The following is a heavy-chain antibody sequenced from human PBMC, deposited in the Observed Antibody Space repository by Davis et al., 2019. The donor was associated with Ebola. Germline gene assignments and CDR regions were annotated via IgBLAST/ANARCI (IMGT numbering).Heavy chain of an antibody. Sequence: GESLKISCATSGLIFSNCDMHWVRQTPGKGLEWVAFIQYDGGSKYYADSVKGRFTISRDNSKNTLYLQMNSLRVEDTAVYYCAREEASAVTQDYWGQGTLVTVSS. CDR1: GLIFSNCD. CDR3: AREEASAVTQDY. D-gene: IGHD4-17*01. CDR2: IQYDGGSK. V-gene: IGHV3-30*02. J-gene: IGHJ4*02.